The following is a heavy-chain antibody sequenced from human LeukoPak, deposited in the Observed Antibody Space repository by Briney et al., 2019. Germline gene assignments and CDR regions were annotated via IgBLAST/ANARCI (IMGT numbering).Heavy chain of an antibody. CDR1: GFTFSSYS. CDR2: ISSSSSYI. J-gene: IGHJ5*02. D-gene: IGHD6-13*01. CDR3: AREGSSRYRYNWFDP. V-gene: IGHV3-21*01. Sequence: PGGSLRLSCAASGFTFSSYSMNWVRQAPGKGLEWVSSISSSSSYIYYADSVKGRFTISRDNAKNSLYLQMNSLRAEDTAVYYCAREGSSRYRYNWFDPWGQGTLVTVSS.